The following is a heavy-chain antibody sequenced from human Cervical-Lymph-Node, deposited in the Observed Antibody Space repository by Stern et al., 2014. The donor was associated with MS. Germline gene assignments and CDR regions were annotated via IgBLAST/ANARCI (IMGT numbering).Heavy chain of an antibody. CDR3: AISLYTCSYFGMDV. J-gene: IGHJ6*02. CDR2: ISSDGSQK. D-gene: IGHD2-2*02. Sequence: VQLVESGGGVVQPQNSLRLSRTVSGIRFVSYAMHWVRQAPGKGLEWVEVISSDGSQKYHADSMKGRFTISRDNSKNTLYLQMNSLRAEDTAVYHCAISLYTCSYFGMDVWGLGTTVTVSS. CDR1: GIRFVSYA. V-gene: IGHV3-30*03.